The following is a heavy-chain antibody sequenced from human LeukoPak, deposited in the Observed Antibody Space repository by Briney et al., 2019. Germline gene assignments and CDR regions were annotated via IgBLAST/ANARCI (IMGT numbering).Heavy chain of an antibody. J-gene: IGHJ6*03. CDR1: GGSISSSSYY. D-gene: IGHD2-2*02. CDR2: VYYIGST. Sequence: SETLSLTCTVSGGSISSSSYYWGWIRQPPGKGLEWIGRVYYIGSTYYNPSLKSRVTISVDTSKNQFSLKLSSVTAADTAVYYCAREVGYCSSTSCYSGPYYMDVWGKGTTVTVSS. CDR3: AREVGYCSSTSCYSGPYYMDV. V-gene: IGHV4-39*07.